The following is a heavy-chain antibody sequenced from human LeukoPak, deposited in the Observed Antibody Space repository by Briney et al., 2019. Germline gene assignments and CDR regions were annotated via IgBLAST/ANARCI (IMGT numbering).Heavy chain of an antibody. D-gene: IGHD4-17*01. CDR2: IYYSGST. CDR1: GGSISSSSYY. Sequence: SETLSLTCTVSGGSISSSSYYWGWIRQPPGKGLEWIGSIYYSGSTYYNPSLKSRVTISVDTSKNQFSLKLTSVTVADTAVYYCARHPFTVSNWFDPWGQGTLVTVSS. J-gene: IGHJ5*02. V-gene: IGHV4-39*01. CDR3: ARHPFTVSNWFDP.